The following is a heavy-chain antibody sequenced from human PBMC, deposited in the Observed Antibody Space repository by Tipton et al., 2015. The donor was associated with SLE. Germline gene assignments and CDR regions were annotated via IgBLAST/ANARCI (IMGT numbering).Heavy chain of an antibody. Sequence: GSLRLSCAASGFTFSSYGMHWVRQAPGKGLEWVAFIRYDGSNKYYADSVKGRFTISRDNSKNTLYLQMNSLRAEDTAVYYCARDRYYDSRDFDLWGRGTLVTVSS. CDR1: GFTFSSYG. CDR2: IRYDGSNK. D-gene: IGHD3-22*01. J-gene: IGHJ2*01. V-gene: IGHV3-30*02. CDR3: ARDRYYDSRDFDL.